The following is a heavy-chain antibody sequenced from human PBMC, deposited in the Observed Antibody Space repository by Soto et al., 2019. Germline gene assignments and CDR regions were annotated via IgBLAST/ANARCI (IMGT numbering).Heavy chain of an antibody. CDR1: GFTFRTYT. CDR2: IRGFSPYT. V-gene: IGHV3-21*01. Sequence: GGSLRLSCISSGFTFRTYTMNWVRQSPGKGLEWVSGIRGFSPYTFYAESVKGRFTISRDNAKNSLYLQMNSLRAEDTAVYYCARDRGYDAHDYYYNAMDVWGQGTTVTV. J-gene: IGHJ6*02. CDR3: ARDRGYDAHDYYYNAMDV. D-gene: IGHD2-15*01.